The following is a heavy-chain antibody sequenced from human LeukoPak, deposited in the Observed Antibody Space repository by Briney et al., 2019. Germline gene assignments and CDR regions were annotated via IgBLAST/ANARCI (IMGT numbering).Heavy chain of an antibody. CDR1: GFTFSSYA. CDR3: AKQESWLRGEYYFDY. Sequence: GGSLRLSCAASGFTFSSYAMSWVRQAPGKGLEWVSVISGSGGSTYYADSVKGRFTISRDNSKNTLYLQMNSLRAEDTAVYYCAKQESWLRGEYYFDYWGQGTLVTVSS. CDR2: ISGSGGST. J-gene: IGHJ4*02. D-gene: IGHD3-16*01. V-gene: IGHV3-23*01.